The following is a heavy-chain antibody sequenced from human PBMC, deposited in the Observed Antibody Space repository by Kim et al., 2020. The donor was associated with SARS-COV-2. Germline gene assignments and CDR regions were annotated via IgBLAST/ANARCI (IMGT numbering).Heavy chain of an antibody. Sequence: GGSLRLSCAASGFTFSSYGMHWVRQAPVKGLEWVAVISYDGSNKYYADSVKGRFTISRDNSKNTLYLQMNSLRAEDTAVYYCAKTRYYYDSSGYSLYYYYGMDVWGQGTTVTVSS. V-gene: IGHV3-30*18. CDR3: AKTRYYYDSSGYSLYYYYGMDV. CDR2: ISYDGSNK. CDR1: GFTFSSYG. D-gene: IGHD3-22*01. J-gene: IGHJ6*02.